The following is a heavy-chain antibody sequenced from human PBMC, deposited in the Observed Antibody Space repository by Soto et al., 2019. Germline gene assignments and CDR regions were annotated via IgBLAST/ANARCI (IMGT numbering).Heavy chain of an antibody. CDR2: ISYDGNNK. V-gene: IGHV3-30*03. D-gene: IGHD5-18*01. CDR3: LKGNLDTAVVNSPDAFDF. CDR1: GFIFSDFG. J-gene: IGHJ3*01. Sequence: QVNLVESGGGVVQPGRSLRLSCEASGFIFSDFGMHWVRQAPGKGLEWVAVISYDGNNKYYAQSVKGRFTISRDNSKNSFFLTMTSLGLEKRALYPVLKGNLDTAVVNSPDAFDFWGPGTMVTVS.